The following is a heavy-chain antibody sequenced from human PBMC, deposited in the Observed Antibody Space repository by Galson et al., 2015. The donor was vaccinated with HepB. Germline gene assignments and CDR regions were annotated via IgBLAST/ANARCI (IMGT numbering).Heavy chain of an antibody. J-gene: IGHJ6*02. CDR3: ASGGGFGILEYYYYGMDV. D-gene: IGHD3-16*01. CDR1: GFTFSSYA. V-gene: IGHV3-30-3*01. CDR2: ISYDGSNK. Sequence: SLRLSCAASGFTFSSYAMHWVRQAPGKGLEWVAVISYDGSNKYYADSVKGRFTISRDNSKNTLYLQMNSLRAEDTAVYYCASGGGFGILEYYYYGMDVWGQGTTVTVSS.